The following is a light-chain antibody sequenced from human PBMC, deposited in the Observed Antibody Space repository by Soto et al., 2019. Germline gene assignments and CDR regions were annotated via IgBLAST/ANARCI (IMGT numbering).Light chain of an antibody. CDR3: QQYHNWPPIT. CDR1: QSISNN. Sequence: ETLLTQSPANLALPPGGTANRSCRARQSISNNLAWYQQKLGQAPRLLIYGASTRATGIPARFSGSGSGTEFTLTISSLQSEDLAVYYCQQYHNWPPITVGQGTRLEIK. V-gene: IGKV3D-15*01. J-gene: IGKJ5*01. CDR2: GAS.